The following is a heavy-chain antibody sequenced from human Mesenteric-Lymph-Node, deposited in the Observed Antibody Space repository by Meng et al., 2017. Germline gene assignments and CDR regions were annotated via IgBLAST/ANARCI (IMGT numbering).Heavy chain of an antibody. CDR1: GFTFSSYS. Sequence: VQRVGAGGGLVKPGGSLRLSCAASGFTFSSYSMNWVRQAPGKGLEWVSSISSSSSYIYYADSVKGRFTISRDNAKNSLYLQMNSLRAEDTAVYYCARSGYSSGWSWFDPWGQGTLVTVSS. V-gene: IGHV3-21*01. D-gene: IGHD6-19*01. CDR3: ARSGYSSGWSWFDP. CDR2: ISSSSSYI. J-gene: IGHJ5*02.